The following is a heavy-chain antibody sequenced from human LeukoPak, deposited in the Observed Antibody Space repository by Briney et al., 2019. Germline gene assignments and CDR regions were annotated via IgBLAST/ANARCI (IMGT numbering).Heavy chain of an antibody. Sequence: GGSLRLSCAASGFTFSSYSMNWVRQAPGKGLEWVSAISTSSGNMYYADSVKGRFTISRDNVKNSLYLQMNSLRVEDTAVYYCARRAPSHDFDDWGQGTLVTVSS. CDR3: ARRAPSHDFDD. V-gene: IGHV3-21*01. J-gene: IGHJ4*02. CDR1: GFTFSSYS. CDR2: ISTSSGNM.